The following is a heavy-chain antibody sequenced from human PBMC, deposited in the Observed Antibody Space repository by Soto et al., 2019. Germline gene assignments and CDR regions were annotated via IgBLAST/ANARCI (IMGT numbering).Heavy chain of an antibody. CDR2: ISYDGSNK. CDR3: AREKGAFDY. V-gene: IGHV3-30*04. CDR1: GFTFSSYA. J-gene: IGHJ4*02. Sequence: GSLRLSCAASGFTFSSYAMHWVRQAPGKGLEWVAVISYDGSNKYYADSVKGRFTISRDNSKNTLYLQMNSLRAEDTAVYYCAREKGAFDYWGQGTLVTVSS.